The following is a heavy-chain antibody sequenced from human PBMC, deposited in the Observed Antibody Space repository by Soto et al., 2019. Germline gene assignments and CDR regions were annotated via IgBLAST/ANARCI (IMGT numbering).Heavy chain of an antibody. Sequence: GESLKISCKGSGYSYTSYWIAWVRQVPGKGLELMGVIYPGDSDIRYSPSFQGQVTISADKSISTACLQWSSLKASDTAMYYCARLDYDILTGSAYYGMDVWGQGTTVTVSS. D-gene: IGHD3-9*01. CDR2: IYPGDSDI. CDR1: GYSYTSYW. J-gene: IGHJ6*02. CDR3: ARLDYDILTGSAYYGMDV. V-gene: IGHV5-51*01.